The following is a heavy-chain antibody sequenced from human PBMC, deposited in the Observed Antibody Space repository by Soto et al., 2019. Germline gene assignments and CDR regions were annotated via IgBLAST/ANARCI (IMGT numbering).Heavy chain of an antibody. CDR1: GFTFSSYS. CDR2: ISSSISYI. V-gene: IGHV3-21*01. Sequence: GGSLRLSCAASGFTFSSYSMNWVRQAPGKGLEWVSSISSSISYIYYADSVKGRFTISRDNAKNSLYLQINSLRAEDTAVYYCAMFYYDSSGYLPSPYYYYYGMDVWGQGTTVTVSS. CDR3: AMFYYDSSGYLPSPYYYYYGMDV. J-gene: IGHJ6*02. D-gene: IGHD3-22*01.